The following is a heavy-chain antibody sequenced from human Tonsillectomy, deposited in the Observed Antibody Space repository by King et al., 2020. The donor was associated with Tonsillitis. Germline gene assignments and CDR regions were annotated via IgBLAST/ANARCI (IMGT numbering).Heavy chain of an antibody. CDR1: GFTFSSYS. D-gene: IGHD3-16*01. J-gene: IGHJ5*02. CDR3: AIALDCRILGESPVGL. CDR2: ISSRSSSI. V-gene: IGHV3-48*02. Sequence: VQLVESGGSLVQPGGSLRLSCAASGFTFSSYSMSWVRQAPGKGLEWIAYISSRSSSIYYADSVKGRLTISRDNAKKSLYLQMNSLRDEDTALYYCAIALDCRILGESPVGLWGQGSLVTVTS.